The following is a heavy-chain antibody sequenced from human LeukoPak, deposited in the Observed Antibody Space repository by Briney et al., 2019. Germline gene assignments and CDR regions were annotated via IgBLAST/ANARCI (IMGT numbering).Heavy chain of an antibody. CDR2: IRYDGSNK. Sequence: GGSLRLSCAASGFTFSSYGMHWVRQAPGKGLEWVAFIRYDGSNKYYADSVKGRFTISRDNSKNTLYLQMNSLRAEDTAVYYCAKDHGGWYEGGFDYWGQGTLVTVSS. CDR3: AKDHGGWYEGGFDY. V-gene: IGHV3-30*02. CDR1: GFTFSSYG. D-gene: IGHD6-19*01. J-gene: IGHJ4*02.